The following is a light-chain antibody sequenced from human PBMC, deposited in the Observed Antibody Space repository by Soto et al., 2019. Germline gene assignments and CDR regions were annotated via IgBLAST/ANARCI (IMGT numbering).Light chain of an antibody. V-gene: IGLV2-14*01. Sequence: QSVLTQPASVSGSPGQSITISCTGTSSDVGGYNHVSWYQQHPGKAPKLIIYEVSNRPSGVSDRFSGSKSGNRASLTISGLQAEDEADYYCSSYSSSSTLCVFGTGTKLTVL. CDR2: EVS. CDR3: SSYSSSSTLCV. CDR1: SSDVGGYNH. J-gene: IGLJ1*01.